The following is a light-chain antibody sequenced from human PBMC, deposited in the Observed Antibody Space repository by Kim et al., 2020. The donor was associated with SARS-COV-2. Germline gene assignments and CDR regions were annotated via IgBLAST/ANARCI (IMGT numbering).Light chain of an antibody. CDR2: DAS. V-gene: IGKV3D-20*01. CDR3: QQYGSSWT. Sequence: LAPGEIATLPGGASQSVSNSYLAWYQHKPGLAPRLLIYDASSRATGIPDRFSGSGSGTDFTLTISRLEPEDFAVYYCQQYGSSWTFGQGTKVDIK. CDR1: QSVSNSY. J-gene: IGKJ1*01.